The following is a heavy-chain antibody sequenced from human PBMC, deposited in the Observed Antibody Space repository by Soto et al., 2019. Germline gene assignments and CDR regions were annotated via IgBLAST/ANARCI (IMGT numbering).Heavy chain of an antibody. D-gene: IGHD4-17*01. CDR3: ARERDSGDHFP. CDR2: INSGGSFA. CDR1: DFSFGNYW. Sequence: EEQLVESGGGLVQPGGSLRLSCAASDFSFGNYWMHWFRQAPGKGLAWVSRINSGGSFASYADSVKGRFTISRDNAKNTLYLQMDSLRAEDTAIYYCARERDSGDHFPWGQGTLVTVSS. V-gene: IGHV3-74*01. J-gene: IGHJ5*02.